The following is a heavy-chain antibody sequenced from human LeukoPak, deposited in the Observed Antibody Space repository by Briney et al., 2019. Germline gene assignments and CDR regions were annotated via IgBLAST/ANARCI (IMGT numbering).Heavy chain of an antibody. D-gene: IGHD3-16*01. J-gene: IGHJ4*02. CDR1: GGSISSSSYY. CDR3: ARANTAVGKMITFGGAYYRYFDY. V-gene: IGHV4-39*07. Sequence: SETLSLTCTVSGGSISSSSYYWGWIRQPPGKGLEWIGSIYYSGSTYYNPSLKSRVTISVDTSKNQFSLKLSSVTAADTAVYYCARANTAVGKMITFGGAYYRYFDYWGQGTLVTVSS. CDR2: IYYSGST.